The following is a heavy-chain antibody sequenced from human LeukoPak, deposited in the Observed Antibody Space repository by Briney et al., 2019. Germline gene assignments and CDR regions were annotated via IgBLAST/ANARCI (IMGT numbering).Heavy chain of an antibody. Sequence: SETLSLTCTVSGGSISSYYWSWIRQPPGKGLEWIGYIYYSGSTNYNPSLKSRVTISVDTSKNQFSLRLSSVTAADTAVYYCASRPYYHYGMDVWGQGTTVTVSS. CDR3: ASRPYYHYGMDV. CDR1: GGSISSYY. J-gene: IGHJ6*02. CDR2: IYYSGST. V-gene: IGHV4-59*01.